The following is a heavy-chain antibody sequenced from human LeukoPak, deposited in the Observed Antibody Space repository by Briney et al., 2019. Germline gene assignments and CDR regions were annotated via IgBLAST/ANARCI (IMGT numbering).Heavy chain of an antibody. Sequence: GGSLRLSCAASGFTFSRYWMTWVRQSPGKGLEWVANINQDESEKYYGDSVTGRFTISRDNAENSLFLRMNSLRADDTGVYYCARAREAPANVFPDHWGQGVVVTVST. J-gene: IGHJ4*02. D-gene: IGHD2-15*01. CDR2: INQDESEK. V-gene: IGHV3-7*01. CDR1: GFTFSRYW. CDR3: ARAREAPANVFPDH.